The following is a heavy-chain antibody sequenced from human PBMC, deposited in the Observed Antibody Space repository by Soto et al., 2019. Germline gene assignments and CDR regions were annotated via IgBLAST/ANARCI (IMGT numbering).Heavy chain of an antibody. J-gene: IGHJ4*02. CDR1: GGCMSSYY. Sequence: PSETLWLTCTVCGGCMSSYYWSWIRQPPGKGLEWIGKSYYSGTTDYNPSLKSRGTISADTSKNHFSLKVNCVSAADTAVYYCARASRGYYVRQLDNWGQGTLVTVSS. CDR2: SYYSGTT. V-gene: IGHV4-59*13. CDR3: ARASRGYYVRQLDN. D-gene: IGHD3-10*02.